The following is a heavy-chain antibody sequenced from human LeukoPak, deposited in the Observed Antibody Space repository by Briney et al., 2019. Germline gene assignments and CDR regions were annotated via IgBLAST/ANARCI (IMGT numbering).Heavy chain of an antibody. CDR1: GFTFSTYA. CDR3: ASGPYCRGGTCYLLFDY. V-gene: IGHV3-30*04. D-gene: IGHD2-15*01. J-gene: IGHJ4*02. CDR2: IPYDGTNK. Sequence: GGSLRLSCAASGFTFSTYAMHWVRQAPGKGLEWVAVIPYDGTNKYYADSVKGRFTISRDNSKNTLYLQMNSLRAEDTAVYYCASGPYCRGGTCYLLFDYWGQGTLVTVSS.